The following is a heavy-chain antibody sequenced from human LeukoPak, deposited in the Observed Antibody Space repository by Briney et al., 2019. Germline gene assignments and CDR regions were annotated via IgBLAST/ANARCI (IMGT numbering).Heavy chain of an antibody. D-gene: IGHD3-22*01. J-gene: IGHJ4*02. Sequence: GGSLRLSCAASGFTFSNYWIHWVRQAPGKGLVWVSRIDNAGSITTCADSVKGRFTISRDNAENTLYLQMNSLRVEDTAVYYCVRSAFHAGSGNYYDYWGQGTVVTVSS. CDR3: VRSAFHAGSGNYYDY. V-gene: IGHV3-74*03. CDR2: IDNAGSIT. CDR1: GFTFSNYW.